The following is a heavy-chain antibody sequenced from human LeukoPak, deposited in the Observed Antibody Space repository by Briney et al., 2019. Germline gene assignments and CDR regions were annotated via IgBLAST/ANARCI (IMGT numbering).Heavy chain of an antibody. CDR3: ARGRATARFDY. J-gene: IGHJ4*02. D-gene: IGHD5-12*01. V-gene: IGHV4-34*01. Sequence: SETLSLTCAVYGGSFSGYYWSWIRQPPGKGLEWIGEINHSGSTNYNPSLKSRVTISVDTSKNQFSLKLSSVTAADTAVYYCARGRATARFDYCGQGTLVTVSS. CDR1: GGSFSGYY. CDR2: INHSGST.